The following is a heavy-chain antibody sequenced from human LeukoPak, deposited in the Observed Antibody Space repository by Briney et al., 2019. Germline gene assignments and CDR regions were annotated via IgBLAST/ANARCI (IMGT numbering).Heavy chain of an antibody. V-gene: IGHV4-59*01. CDR3: ARFRGYGSGSYSRAPYNYYYYYGMDV. CDR1: GGSISSYY. CDR2: IYYSGST. J-gene: IGHJ6*02. Sequence: PSETLSLTCTVSGGSISSYYWSWIRQPPGKGLEWIGYIYYSGSTNYNPSLKSRVTISVDTSKNQFSLKLSSVTAADTAVYYCARFRGYGSGSYSRAPYNYYYYYGMDVWGQGTTVTVSS. D-gene: IGHD3-10*01.